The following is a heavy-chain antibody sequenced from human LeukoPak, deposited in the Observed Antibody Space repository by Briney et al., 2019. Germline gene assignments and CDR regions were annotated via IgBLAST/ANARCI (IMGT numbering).Heavy chain of an antibody. D-gene: IGHD6-19*01. CDR2: INPNSGGT. CDR3: ARRGIAVRRFDP. Sequence: ASVKVSCKASGYTFTDYYMHWVRQAPGQGLEWMGWINPNSGGTNYAQKFQGRVTMTRDTSISTAYMELSRLRSDDTAVYYCARRGIAVRRFDPWGQGTLVTVSS. CDR1: GYTFTDYY. V-gene: IGHV1-2*02. J-gene: IGHJ5*02.